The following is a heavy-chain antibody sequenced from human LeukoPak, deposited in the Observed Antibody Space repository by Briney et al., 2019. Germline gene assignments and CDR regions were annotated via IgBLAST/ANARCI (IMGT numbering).Heavy chain of an antibody. CDR1: GGSFSGYY. J-gene: IGHJ5*02. CDR3: ARAREYCSSTSCFPRPAKNWFDP. D-gene: IGHD2-2*01. Sequence: SETLSLTCAVYGGSFSGYYWSWIRHPPGKGLEWIGEINHSGSTNYNPSLKSRVTISVDTSKNQFSLKLTSVTAADPAVYYCARAREYCSSTSCFPRPAKNWFDPWGQGTLVTVSS. CDR2: INHSGST. V-gene: IGHV4-34*01.